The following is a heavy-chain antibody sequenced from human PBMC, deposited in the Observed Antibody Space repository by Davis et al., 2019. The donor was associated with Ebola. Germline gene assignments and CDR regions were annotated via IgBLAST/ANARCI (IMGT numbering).Heavy chain of an antibody. CDR1: GGSISSYY. CDR3: AAAHSIAALDY. CDR2: IYYSGST. J-gene: IGHJ4*02. D-gene: IGHD6-6*01. Sequence: PSETLSLTCTVSGGSISSYYWSWIRQPPGKGLEWIGYIYYSGSTNYNPSLKSRVTISVDTSKNQFSLKLSSMTAADTAVYYCAAAHSIAALDYWGQGTLVTVSS. V-gene: IGHV4-59*01.